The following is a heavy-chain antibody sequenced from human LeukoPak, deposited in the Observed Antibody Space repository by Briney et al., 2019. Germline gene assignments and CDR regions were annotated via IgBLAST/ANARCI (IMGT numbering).Heavy chain of an antibody. J-gene: IGHJ4*02. D-gene: IGHD2-21*02. CDR2: INPDGSGT. Sequence: QPGGSLRLSCAASGFTFSSYAMHWVRQAPGTGLEWVANINPDGSGTFYVGSVKGRFTISRDNAKNSLYLHMNSLRAEDTAIYYCARDPDYGDPGPFFDYWGQGALVTVSS. CDR1: GFTFSSYA. V-gene: IGHV3-7*03. CDR3: ARDPDYGDPGPFFDY.